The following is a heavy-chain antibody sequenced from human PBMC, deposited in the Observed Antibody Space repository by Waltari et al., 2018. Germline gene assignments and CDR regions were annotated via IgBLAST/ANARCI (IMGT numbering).Heavy chain of an antibody. CDR3: ARDIEGIAAENWFDP. Sequence: QVQLQESGPGLVKPSETLSLTCTVSGGSISSYYWSWIRQPPGKGLEWIGYIYYSGSTNYNPSLMSRVTISVDTSKTQFSLKLSSVTAADTAVYYCARDIEGIAAENWFDPWGQGTLVTVSS. CDR1: GGSISSYY. D-gene: IGHD6-13*01. J-gene: IGHJ5*02. V-gene: IGHV4-59*01. CDR2: IYYSGST.